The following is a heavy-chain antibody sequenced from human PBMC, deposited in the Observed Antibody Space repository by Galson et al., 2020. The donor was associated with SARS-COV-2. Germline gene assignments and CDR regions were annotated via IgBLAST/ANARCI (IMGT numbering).Heavy chain of an antibody. J-gene: IGHJ4*02. Sequence: KISCEPSGGSFSTYPISWVRLAPGQGLEWLGGIIPIFGTPDYARKFQGRLTITADEATSTAYMELSSLRSEDTAMYYCARGEDCGGDCAVYYLDHWGQGTLVTVSS. CDR3: ARGEDCGGDCAVYYLDH. CDR1: GGSFSTYP. V-gene: IGHV1-69*01. CDR2: IIPIFGTP. D-gene: IGHD2-21*02.